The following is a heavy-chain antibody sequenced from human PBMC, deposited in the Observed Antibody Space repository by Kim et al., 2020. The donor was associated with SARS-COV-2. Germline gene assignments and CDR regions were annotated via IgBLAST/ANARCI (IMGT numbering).Heavy chain of an antibody. CDR3: SRGATIFGVVSTYWYFDL. V-gene: IGHV4-59*01. D-gene: IGHD3-3*01. J-gene: IGHJ2*01. CDR1: GGSISGYY. CDR2: ISYSGST. Sequence: SETLSLTCTVSGGSISGYYWSWIRQPPGKGLEWIGYISYSGSTTYNPSLKSRVTISVDTSKNQFSLKLSSVTAADTAVYYCSRGATIFGVVSTYWYFDLWGRGTLVTVSS.